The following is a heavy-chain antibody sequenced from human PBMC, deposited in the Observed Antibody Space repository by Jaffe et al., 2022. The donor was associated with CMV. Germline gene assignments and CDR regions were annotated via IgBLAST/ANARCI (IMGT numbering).Heavy chain of an antibody. J-gene: IGHJ4*02. CDR3: TRLTYSGSYWVDFDY. D-gene: IGHD1-26*01. CDR2: IRSKANSYAT. V-gene: IGHV3-73*02. Sequence: EVQLVESGGGLVQPGGSLKLSCAASGFTFSGSAMHWVRQASGKGLEWVGRIRSKANSYATAYAASVKGRFTISRDDSKNTAYLQMNSLKTEDTAVYYCTRLTYSGSYWVDFDYWGQGTLVTVSS. CDR1: GFTFSGSA.